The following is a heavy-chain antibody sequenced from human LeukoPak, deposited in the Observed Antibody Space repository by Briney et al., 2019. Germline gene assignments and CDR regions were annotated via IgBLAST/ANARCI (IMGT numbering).Heavy chain of an antibody. CDR1: GYTFTSYG. Sequence: ATVKVSCKASGYTFTSYGISWVRQAPGQGLEWMGWISAYNGNTNYAQKLQGRVTMTTDTSTSTAYMELRSLRSDDTAVYYCAANAIPWKLTEYFQHWGQGTLVTVSS. J-gene: IGHJ1*01. CDR3: AANAIPWKLTEYFQH. D-gene: IGHD2-21*01. V-gene: IGHV1-18*01. CDR2: ISAYNGNT.